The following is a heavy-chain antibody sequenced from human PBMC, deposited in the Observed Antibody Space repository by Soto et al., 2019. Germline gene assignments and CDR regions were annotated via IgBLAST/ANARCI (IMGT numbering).Heavy chain of an antibody. Sequence: XXTLSLPFTVSGGSIDSYYWHWILQPPGKGLEWIGYVYYTGTTTYSPSLKSRVTISVDTSMNQISLKLSSVTAADTAFYYCARLGGYYQSLDTWGQGTLVTVSS. J-gene: IGHJ5*02. CDR3: ARLGGYYQSLDT. CDR2: VYYTGTT. CDR1: GGSIDSYY. D-gene: IGHD3-22*01. V-gene: IGHV4-59*08.